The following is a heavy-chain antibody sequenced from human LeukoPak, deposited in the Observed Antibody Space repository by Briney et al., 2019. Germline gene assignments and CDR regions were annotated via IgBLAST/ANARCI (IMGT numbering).Heavy chain of an antibody. CDR2: ISAYNGNT. CDR1: GYTFTSYG. CDR3: AREGWFGILTGYSYNWFDP. D-gene: IGHD3-9*01. V-gene: IGHV1-18*01. J-gene: IGHJ5*02. Sequence: GASVKVSCKASGYTFTSYGISWVRQAPGQGLEWMGWISAYNGNTNYAQKLQGRVTMTTDTSTSTAYMELRSLRSDDTAVYYCAREGWFGILTGYSYNWFDPWGQGTLVTVSS.